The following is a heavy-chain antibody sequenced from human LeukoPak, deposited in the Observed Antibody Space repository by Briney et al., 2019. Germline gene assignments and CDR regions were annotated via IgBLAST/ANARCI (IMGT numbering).Heavy chain of an antibody. Sequence: SETLSLTCTVSGYSISSGYYWGWIRQPPGKGLELIGIINHSGGTYYNPSLKSRVTISVDTSKNQFSLKLNSVNPEDTAVYYCARAGGGSDPYYAMDVWGQGTTVTVSS. CDR2: INHSGGT. V-gene: IGHV4-38-2*02. D-gene: IGHD2-15*01. J-gene: IGHJ6*02. CDR1: GYSISSGYY. CDR3: ARAGGGSDPYYAMDV.